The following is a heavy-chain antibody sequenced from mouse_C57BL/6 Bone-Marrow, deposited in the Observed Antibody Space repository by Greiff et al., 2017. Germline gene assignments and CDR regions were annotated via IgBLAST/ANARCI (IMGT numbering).Heavy chain of an antibody. D-gene: IGHD2-3*01. CDR1: GYTLPSYW. CDR3: ARDGYYDYFDY. Sequence: QVQLQQPGAELVRPGTSVKLSCKASGYTLPSYWMHWVKQRPGQGLEWIGVIDPSDSYTNYNQKFKGKATLTVDTSSSTAYMQLSSLTSEDSAVYYCARDGYYDYFDYWGQGTTLTVS. V-gene: IGHV1-59*01. CDR2: IDPSDSYT. J-gene: IGHJ2*01.